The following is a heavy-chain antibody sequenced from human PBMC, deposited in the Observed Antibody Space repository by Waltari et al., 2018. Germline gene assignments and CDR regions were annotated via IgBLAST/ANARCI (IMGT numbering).Heavy chain of an antibody. Sequence: EEQLVDSGGGLVQPWGSLRLPCEAAGFPFSNHWMHWVRQAPGRGMVGVSYINTDGSNTNYADSVKGRFTISRDNAKNTLYLQMNSLRAEDTAVYYCAKTICSGDGCYPRSESFDIWGQGTMVTVSS. J-gene: IGHJ3*02. CDR1: GFPFSNHW. V-gene: IGHV3-74*01. CDR2: INTDGSNT. CDR3: AKTICSGDGCYPRSESFDI. D-gene: IGHD2-15*01.